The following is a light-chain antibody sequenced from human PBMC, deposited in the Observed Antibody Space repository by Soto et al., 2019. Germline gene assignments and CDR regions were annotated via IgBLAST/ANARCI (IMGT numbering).Light chain of an antibody. J-gene: IGKJ1*01. CDR3: QQYNDNWT. CDR1: QSISSW. CDR2: KAS. V-gene: IGKV1-5*03. Sequence: DIQMTQSPSTLSASEGDRVTITCRASQSISSWLAWYQQKPGKAPRLLIYKASNLESGVPSRFSGSGSGTEFTLTISSLQPDDSATYYCQQYNDNWTFGQGTKVDIK.